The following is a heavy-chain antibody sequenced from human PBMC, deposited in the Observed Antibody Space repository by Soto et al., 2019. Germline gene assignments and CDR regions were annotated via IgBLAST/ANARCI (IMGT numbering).Heavy chain of an antibody. V-gene: IGHV4-31*03. CDR1: GGSITSDNYY. D-gene: IGHD3-22*01. Sequence: SETLSLTCTVSGGSITSDNYYWTWIRQHPGKGLEWIGYIYYSGSTYYNPSLKSRVTISVDTSKDQFSLKLISVTAADTAVYYCARHFVAVVIKGWGYWGQGTLVT. J-gene: IGHJ4*02. CDR2: IYYSGST. CDR3: ARHFVAVVIKGWGY.